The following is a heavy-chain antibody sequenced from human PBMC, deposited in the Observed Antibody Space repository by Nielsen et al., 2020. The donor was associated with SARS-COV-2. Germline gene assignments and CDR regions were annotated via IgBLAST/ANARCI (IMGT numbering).Heavy chain of an antibody. CDR3: ARSIVATRDFDY. Sequence: SETLSLTCAVYGGSFSGYYWSWIRQPPGKGLEWIGEINHSGSTNYNPSLKSRVTISVDTSKNQFSLKLSSVTAADTAVYYCARSIVATRDFDYWGQGTLVTVSS. J-gene: IGHJ4*02. V-gene: IGHV4-34*01. CDR2: INHSGST. CDR1: GGSFSGYY. D-gene: IGHD5-12*01.